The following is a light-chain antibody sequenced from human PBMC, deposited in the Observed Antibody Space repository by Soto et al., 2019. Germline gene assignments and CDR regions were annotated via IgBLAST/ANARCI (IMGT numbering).Light chain of an antibody. J-gene: IGKJ5*01. V-gene: IGKV3-11*01. CDR1: QSFSSY. CDR3: QQRSNWPPVIT. CDR2: DAS. Sequence: EIVLTQSPATLSLSPGERVTLSCRASQSFSSYLAWYQQKPGQAPRLLIYDASKRATGIPARFSGRGSGTGFTLTISSLEPEDFAVYYCQQRSNWPPVITFGQGTRLEIK.